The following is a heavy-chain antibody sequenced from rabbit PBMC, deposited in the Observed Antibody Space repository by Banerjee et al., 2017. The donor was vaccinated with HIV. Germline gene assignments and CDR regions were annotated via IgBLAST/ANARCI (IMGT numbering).Heavy chain of an antibody. J-gene: IGHJ4*01. V-gene: IGHV1S47*01. Sequence: QEQLVESGGGLVQPGGSLKLSCKASGFDFASYGVSWVRQAPGKGLEWIGYIDPVFDTIHYASWVEGRFTISSDNAQNTVFLQMTSLTAADTATYFCVRAEDYDDYGDPEYYLNLWGQGTLVTVS. CDR3: VRAEDYDDYGDPEYYLNL. CDR2: IDPVFDTI. D-gene: IGHD2-1*01. CDR1: GFDFASYG.